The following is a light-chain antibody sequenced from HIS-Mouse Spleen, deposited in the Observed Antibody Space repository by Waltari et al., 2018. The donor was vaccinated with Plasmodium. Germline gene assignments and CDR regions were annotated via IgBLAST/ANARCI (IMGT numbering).Light chain of an antibody. V-gene: IGLV3-27*01. CDR1: VLAKKY. CDR2: KDS. CDR3: YSAADNNLV. Sequence: SYELTQPSSVSVSPGQTARITCSGDVLAKKYARWFQQKPGQAPVLVIYKDSERPSGIPERFPGSSSGTTVTLTISGAQVEYEADYYCYSAADNNLVFGGGTKLTVL. J-gene: IGLJ3*02.